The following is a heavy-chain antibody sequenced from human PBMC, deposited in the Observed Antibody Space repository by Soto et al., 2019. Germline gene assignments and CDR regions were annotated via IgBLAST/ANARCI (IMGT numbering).Heavy chain of an antibody. J-gene: IGHJ3*02. CDR1: GGTFSSYA. D-gene: IGHD6-19*01. CDR2: INAGNGNT. Sequence: ASVKVSCKASGGTFSSYAISWVRQAPGQRLEWMGWINAGNGNTKYSQKFQGRVTITRDTSASTAYMELSSLRSEDTAVYYCASVHIAVAGTWAFDIWGQGTMVTVSS. V-gene: IGHV1-3*01. CDR3: ASVHIAVAGTWAFDI.